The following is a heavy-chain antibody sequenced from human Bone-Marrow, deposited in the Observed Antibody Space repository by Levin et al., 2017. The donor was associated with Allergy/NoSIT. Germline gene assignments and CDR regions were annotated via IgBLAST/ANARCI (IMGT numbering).Heavy chain of an antibody. CDR1: GFTFSGYA. V-gene: IGHV3-23*01. J-gene: IGHJ4*02. CDR2: ISDSGGGT. D-gene: IGHD1-20*01. CDR3: AKGLTGTTGTIGDS. Sequence: QTGGSLRLSCTASGFTFSGYAMSWVRQAPGKGLEWVSTISDSGGGTYYADSVKGRFTISRDNSRNTLYLQMHSLRAEDTAVYYCAKGLTGTTGTIGDSWGQGTLVTVSS.